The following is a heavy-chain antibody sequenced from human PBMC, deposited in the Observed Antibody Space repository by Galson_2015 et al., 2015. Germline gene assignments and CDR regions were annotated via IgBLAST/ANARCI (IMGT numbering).Heavy chain of an antibody. CDR2: ISGSGGST. CDR3: AKDWSSSGGANYLYYFDY. D-gene: IGHD4/OR15-4a*01. J-gene: IGHJ4*01. V-gene: IGHV3-23*01. Sequence: LRLSCAASGFTFRSYAMSWVRQAPGKGLEGVSGISGSGGSTYYPDSVKGRFTISRDNSKNTLYLQMNSLRAEDTAVYYCAKDWSSSGGANYLYYFDYWGHGTLVTVSS. CDR1: GFTFRSYA.